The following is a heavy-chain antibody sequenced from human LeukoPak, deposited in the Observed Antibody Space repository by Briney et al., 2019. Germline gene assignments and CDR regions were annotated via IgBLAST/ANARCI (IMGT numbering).Heavy chain of an antibody. CDR3: ASLRNDILTGYYIHY. Sequence: GGSLRLSCAASGFTFSSYSMNWVRQAPGKGLEWVSSISSSSSYIYYADPVKGRFTISRDNAKNSLYLQMNSLRAEDTAVYYCASLRNDILTGYYIHYWGQGTLVTVSS. CDR2: ISSSSSYI. V-gene: IGHV3-21*01. J-gene: IGHJ4*02. CDR1: GFTFSSYS. D-gene: IGHD3-9*01.